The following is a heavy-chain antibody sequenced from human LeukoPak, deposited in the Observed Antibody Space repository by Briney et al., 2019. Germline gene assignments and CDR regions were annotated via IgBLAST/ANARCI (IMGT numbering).Heavy chain of an antibody. V-gene: IGHV3-30*02. CDR1: GFTFSSYG. D-gene: IGHD2-2*01. J-gene: IGHJ6*03. CDR2: IRYDGSNK. Sequence: GGSLRLSCAASGFTFSSYGMHWVRQAPGKGLEWVAFIRYDGSNKYYADSVKGRFTISGDNSKNTLYLQMNSLRAEDTAVYYCAKDLIVVVPAAIRIFEEYYYYYMDVWGKGTTVTVSS. CDR3: AKDLIVVVPAAIRIFEEYYYYYMDV.